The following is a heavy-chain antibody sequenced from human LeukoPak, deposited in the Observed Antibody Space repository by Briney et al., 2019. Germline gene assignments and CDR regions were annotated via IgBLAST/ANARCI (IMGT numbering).Heavy chain of an antibody. CDR3: ARDLGYCSSTSCTNWFDP. CDR2: INSDGSST. Sequence: GGSLRLSCAASGFTFSSYAMNWVRQAPGKGLVWVSRINSDGSSTSYAGSVKGRFTISRDNAKNTLYLQMNSLRAEDTAVYYCARDLGYCSSTSCTNWFDPWGQGTLVTVSS. J-gene: IGHJ5*02. CDR1: GFTFSSYA. V-gene: IGHV3-74*01. D-gene: IGHD2-2*01.